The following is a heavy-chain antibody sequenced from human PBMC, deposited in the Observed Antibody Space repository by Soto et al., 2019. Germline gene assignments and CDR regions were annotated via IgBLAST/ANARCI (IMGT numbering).Heavy chain of an antibody. J-gene: IGHJ2*01. V-gene: IGHV3-21*01. CDR1: GFSFSTYS. CDR3: ARAPNWNFDL. Sequence: EVQLVESGGGLVKRGGSLRLSCAASGFSFSTYSMSWVRQAPGKGLEWVSSITGSSRYIYCADSLKGRFTISRDNAKNSLYLQLSSLRAEDTAVYYCARAPNWNFDLWGRGTLVTVSS. CDR2: ITGSSRYI.